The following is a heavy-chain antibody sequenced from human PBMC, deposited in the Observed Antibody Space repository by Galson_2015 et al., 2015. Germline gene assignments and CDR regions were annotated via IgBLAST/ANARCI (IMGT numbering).Heavy chain of an antibody. V-gene: IGHV1-18*01. J-gene: IGHJ4*02. CDR3: ARDKGDITMVRGVIGY. Sequence: SVKVSCKASGYTFTSYGISWVRQAPGQGLEWMGWLRAYNGNTNYAQKLQGRVTMTTDTSTSTAYMELRSLRSDDTAVYYCARDKGDITMVRGVIGYWGQGTLVTVSS. CDR1: GYTFTSYG. CDR2: LRAYNGNT. D-gene: IGHD3-10*01.